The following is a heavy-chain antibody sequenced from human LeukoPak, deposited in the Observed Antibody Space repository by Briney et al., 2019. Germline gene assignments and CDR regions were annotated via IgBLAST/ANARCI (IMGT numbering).Heavy chain of an antibody. CDR3: ARESKYYYDSSGYHSVNDY. CDR2: ISAYNGST. Sequence: ASVKVSCKASGYTFTSYVISWVRQAPGQGLEWMGWISAYNGSTNYAQKLQGRVTMTTDTSTSTAYMELRSLRSDDTAVYYCARESKYYYDSSGYHSVNDYWGQGTLVTVSS. V-gene: IGHV1-18*01. D-gene: IGHD3-22*01. CDR1: GYTFTSYV. J-gene: IGHJ4*02.